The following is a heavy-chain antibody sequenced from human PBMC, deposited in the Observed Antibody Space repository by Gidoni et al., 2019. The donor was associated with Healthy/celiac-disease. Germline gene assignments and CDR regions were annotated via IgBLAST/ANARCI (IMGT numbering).Heavy chain of an antibody. CDR1: GLTFSSYA. J-gene: IGHJ4*02. D-gene: IGHD3-3*01. Sequence: QVQLVESGRGVVQPGRSLRLSCAASGLTFSSYAMHWVRQAPGKGLEWVAVISYDGSNKYYADSVKGRFTISRDNSKNTLYLQMNSLRAEDTAVYYCARVGGLLEWLSHPPDYWGQGTLVTVSS. V-gene: IGHV3-30*04. CDR3: ARVGGLLEWLSHPPDY. CDR2: ISYDGSNK.